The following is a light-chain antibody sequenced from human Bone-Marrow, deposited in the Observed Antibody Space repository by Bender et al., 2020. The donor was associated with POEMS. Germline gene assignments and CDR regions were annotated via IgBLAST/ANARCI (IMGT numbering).Light chain of an antibody. CDR1: SSDVGRYNY. CDR3: SSHTRSSTKV. CDR2: DVS. J-gene: IGLJ2*01. V-gene: IGLV2-14*03. Sequence: QSALTQPPSASGSPGQSVTISCTGTSSDVGRYNYVSWYQQHPGKAPKLMIYDVSNRPSGVSNRFSGSKSGNTASLTISGLQAEDEADYYCSSHTRSSTKVFGGGTKVTVL.